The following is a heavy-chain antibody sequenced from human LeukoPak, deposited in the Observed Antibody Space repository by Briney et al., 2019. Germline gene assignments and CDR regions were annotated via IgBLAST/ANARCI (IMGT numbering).Heavy chain of an antibody. CDR2: IYHSGST. D-gene: IGHD1-26*01. Sequence: MASETLSLTCAVSGYSISSGYYWGWIRQPPGMGLEWIGSIYHSGSTYYNPSLKSRVTISVETSKNQFSLKLSSVTAAGTAVYYCARRRGAYFDYWGQGTLVTVSS. J-gene: IGHJ4*02. V-gene: IGHV4-38-2*01. CDR3: ARRRGAYFDY. CDR1: GYSISSGYY.